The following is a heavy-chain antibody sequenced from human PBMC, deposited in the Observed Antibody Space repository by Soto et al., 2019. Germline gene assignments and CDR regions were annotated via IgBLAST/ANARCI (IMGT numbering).Heavy chain of an antibody. Sequence: WAMRRTCAASGCTFSNFSIHGVRQAPGKGLEWVAVISHDGTNKYYADSVKGRFTISRDNSNNTLYLQMNSLRAEDTAVYYCARNYYGSRSYLGPFGYWGQGTLVIFSS. J-gene: IGHJ4*02. CDR1: GCTFSNFS. CDR2: ISHDGTNK. V-gene: IGHV3-30-3*01. D-gene: IGHD3-10*01. CDR3: ARNYYGSRSYLGPFGY.